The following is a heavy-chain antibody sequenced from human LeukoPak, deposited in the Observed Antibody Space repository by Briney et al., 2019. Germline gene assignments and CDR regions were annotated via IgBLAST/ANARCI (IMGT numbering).Heavy chain of an antibody. D-gene: IGHD6-19*01. CDR2: ISSSSSTI. CDR3: ARVQGLYFDY. J-gene: IGHJ4*02. CDR1: GFTFSSYS. V-gene: IGHV3-48*01. Sequence: GSLRLSCAASGFTFSSYSMNWVRQAPRKGLEWVSYISSSSSTIYYADSVKGRFTISRDNAKNSLYLQMNSLRAEDTAVYYCARVQGLYFDYWGQGTLVTVSS.